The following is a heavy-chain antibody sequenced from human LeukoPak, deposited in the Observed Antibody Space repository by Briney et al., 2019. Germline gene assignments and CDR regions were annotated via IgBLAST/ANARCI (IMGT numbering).Heavy chain of an antibody. V-gene: IGHV3-74*03. Sequence: GGSLRLSCAASGFTFSSSWMRWVRQAPGKGLVWVSRIKSDGSGATYADSVKGRFTISRDNAKNSLYLQMNSLRAEDTAVYYCARTGQHCSSTSCPYDAFDIWGQGTMVTVSS. CDR2: IKSDGSGA. CDR3: ARTGQHCSSTSCPYDAFDI. J-gene: IGHJ3*02. CDR1: GFTFSSSW. D-gene: IGHD2-2*01.